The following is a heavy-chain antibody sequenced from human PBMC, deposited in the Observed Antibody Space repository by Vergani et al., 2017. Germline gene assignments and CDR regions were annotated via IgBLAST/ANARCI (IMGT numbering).Heavy chain of an antibody. Sequence: EVQLLESGGGLVQPGGSLRLSCAASGFPFSSYAMSWVRQAPGQGLEWVSAISGSGCSTYYADSVKGRFTISRDNSKNTLYLQMNSLRAEDTAVYYCAKDQYMVRGVITVDYWGQGTLVTVSS. V-gene: IGHV3-23*01. CDR1: GFPFSSYA. CDR2: ISGSGCST. D-gene: IGHD3-10*01. J-gene: IGHJ4*02. CDR3: AKDQYMVRGVITVDY.